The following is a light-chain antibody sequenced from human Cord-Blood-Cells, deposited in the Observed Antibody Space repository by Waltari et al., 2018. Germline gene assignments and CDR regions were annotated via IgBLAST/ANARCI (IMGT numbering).Light chain of an antibody. J-gene: IGLJ3*02. Sequence: SSELTHDPAVSVALGPTVRLPCEGHSLRSYSPTRYHQKPGQAPVLVIYGKNNRPSGIPDRFSGSSSGNTASLTITGAQAEDEADYYCNSRDSSGNHQVFGGGTKLTVL. CDR3: NSRDSSGNHQV. V-gene: IGLV3-19*01. CDR1: SLRSYS. CDR2: GKN.